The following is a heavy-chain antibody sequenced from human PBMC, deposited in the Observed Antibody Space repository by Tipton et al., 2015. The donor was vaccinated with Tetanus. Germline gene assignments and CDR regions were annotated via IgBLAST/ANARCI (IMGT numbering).Heavy chain of an antibody. CDR3: AGSQSWFAFDI. CDR1: DGSSRNYY. D-gene: IGHD3-10*01. CDR2: IYSSGSA. Sequence: TLSLTCSVSDGSSRNYYWSWTRQPPGKGLEWIGNIYSSGSANYNPPLRSRVTISVAASKDRFSLKMISVTPADTAVYYCAGSQSWFAFDIWGQGTIVTVSS. V-gene: IGHV4-59*07. J-gene: IGHJ3*02.